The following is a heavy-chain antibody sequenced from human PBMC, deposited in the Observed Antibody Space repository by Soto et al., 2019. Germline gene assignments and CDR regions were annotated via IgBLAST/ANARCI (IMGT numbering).Heavy chain of an antibody. CDR3: VRGRDSGLDYFDS. CDR1: GFTFGIYD. D-gene: IGHD2-21*01. J-gene: IGHJ4*02. CDR2: INTAGDT. Sequence: EVQLVESGGDLVQPGGSLRLSCAASGFTFGIYDMHWVRQATGKGLEWVSTINTAGDTYSPGSVKGRFTISRENAKNSLYLQMNSLRVDDTAVYFCVRGRDSGLDYFDSWGQGTLVTVSS. V-gene: IGHV3-13*01.